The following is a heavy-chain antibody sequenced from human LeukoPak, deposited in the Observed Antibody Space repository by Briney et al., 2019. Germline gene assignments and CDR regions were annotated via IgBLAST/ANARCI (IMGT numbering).Heavy chain of an antibody. CDR1: GGSFSGYY. CDR3: ARHPGGVGAAI. V-gene: IGHV4-34*01. CDR2: INHSGST. J-gene: IGHJ4*02. D-gene: IGHD1-26*01. Sequence: PSETLSLTCAVYGGSFSGYYWSWIRQPPGKGLEWIGEINHSGSTNYNPSLKSRVTISVDTSKNQFSLKLSSVTAADTAVYYCARHPGGVGAAIWGQGTLLTVSS.